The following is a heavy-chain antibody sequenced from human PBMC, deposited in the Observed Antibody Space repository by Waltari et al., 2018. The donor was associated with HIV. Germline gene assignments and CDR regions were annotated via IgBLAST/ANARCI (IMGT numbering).Heavy chain of an antibody. V-gene: IGHV1-69*08. CDR1: GGAFSSYT. CDR2: IIPMSNTP. CDR3: ASARETMGVDFDS. Sequence: QVQLVQSGAEVKKPGSSVKVSCKASGGAFSSYTINWVRKAPGQGLEWLGRIIPMSNTPNNAQKFQGRVTITADKSTSTAYMELTSLRSDDTAVYYCASARETMGVDFDSWGQGTTVTVSS. J-gene: IGHJ4*03. D-gene: IGHD3-16*01.